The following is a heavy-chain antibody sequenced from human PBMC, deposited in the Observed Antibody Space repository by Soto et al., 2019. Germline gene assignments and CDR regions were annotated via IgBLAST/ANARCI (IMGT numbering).Heavy chain of an antibody. D-gene: IGHD4-17*01. CDR3: ARPYGGKIGDAPDL. V-gene: IGHV3-23*01. CDR1: GFTFSSYA. Sequence: VGSLRLSCVASGFTFSSYAMSWVRQVPGKGLEWVSTISDAAGSAYYVDSVKGRFTISRDNSKKTLYLQMNSLRAEDSAVYNCARPYGGKIGDAPDLWGPGTMVTVSS. CDR2: ISDAAGSA. J-gene: IGHJ3*01.